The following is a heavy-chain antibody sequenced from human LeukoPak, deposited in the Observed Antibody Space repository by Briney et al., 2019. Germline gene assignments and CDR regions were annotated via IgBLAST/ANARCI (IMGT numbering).Heavy chain of an antibody. CDR2: TGAYNGNT. J-gene: IGHJ6*02. D-gene: IGHD3-3*02. V-gene: IGHV1-18*01. CDR1: GYTFTSYG. CDR3: ARDLHFYYYGMDV. Sequence: ASVKVSCKASGYTFTSYGISWVRQAPGQGLEWMGWTGAYNGNTNYAQKLQGRVTMTTDTSTSTACMELRSLRSDDTAVYYCARDLHFYYYGMDVWGQGTTVTVSS.